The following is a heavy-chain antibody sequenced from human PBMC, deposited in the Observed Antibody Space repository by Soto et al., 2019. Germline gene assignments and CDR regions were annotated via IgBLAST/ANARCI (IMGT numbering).Heavy chain of an antibody. CDR2: TYYRSKWYN. CDR3: ARGRPTVKRTRYGMDV. D-gene: IGHD4-4*01. Sequence: SQTLSLTCAISGDSFSDNSAAWNWIRQSPSRGLEWLGRTYYRSKWYNDYAVSVKSRITINPDTSKNQFSLQLNSVTPEDTAVYYCARGRPTVKRTRYGMDVWGQGTTVTVS. V-gene: IGHV6-1*01. J-gene: IGHJ6*02. CDR1: GDSFSDNSAA.